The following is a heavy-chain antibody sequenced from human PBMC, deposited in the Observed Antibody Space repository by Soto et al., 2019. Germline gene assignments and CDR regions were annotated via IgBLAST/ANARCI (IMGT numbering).Heavy chain of an antibody. CDR1: VGTFSSYA. V-gene: IGHV1-69*12. D-gene: IGHD4-17*01. Sequence: QVQLVQSGAEVKKPGSSVKVSCKASVGTFSSYAISWVRQAPGQGLEWMGAIIPIFGTTNYAQKFQGRATITVNESTRVAYVELSSLRAAGTAVDYCARGWDDYQRAFQSWGQGTLVTVSS. CDR3: ARGWDDYQRAFQS. J-gene: IGHJ5*02. CDR2: IIPIFGTT.